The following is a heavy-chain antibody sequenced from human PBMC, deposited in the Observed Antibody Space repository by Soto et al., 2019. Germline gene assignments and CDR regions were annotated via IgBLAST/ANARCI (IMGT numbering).Heavy chain of an antibody. CDR1: GFTFSGSA. CDR2: IRSKANSYAT. CDR3: TEYYYDSSGYSPGY. Sequence: GGSLRLSCAASGFTFSGSAMHWVRQASGKGLEWVGRIRSKANSYATAYAASVKGRFTISRDDSKNTAHLQMNSLKTEDTAVYYCTEYYYDSSGYSPGYWGQGTLVTVSS. V-gene: IGHV3-73*01. D-gene: IGHD3-22*01. J-gene: IGHJ4*02.